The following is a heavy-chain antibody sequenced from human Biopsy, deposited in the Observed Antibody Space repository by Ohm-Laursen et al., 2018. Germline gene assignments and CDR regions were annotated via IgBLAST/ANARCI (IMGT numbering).Heavy chain of an antibody. CDR1: GGTFSNYG. J-gene: IGHJ1*01. CDR3: ATKLTGYFHH. Sequence: SSVKVSCKAPGGTFSNYGVNWVRQAPGQGLEWLGGNIPILGTGNYAQKFQDRVTVAADTSTSTASMELRSLRSDDTAVYYCATKLTGYFHHWGQGTLVIVSS. D-gene: IGHD3-9*01. CDR2: NIPILGTG. V-gene: IGHV1-69*06.